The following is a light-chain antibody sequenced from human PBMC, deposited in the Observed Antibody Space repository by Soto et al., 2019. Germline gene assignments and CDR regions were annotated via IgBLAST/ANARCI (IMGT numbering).Light chain of an antibody. V-gene: IGKV1-5*03. Sequence: DILLTQSPSTLSASAGDRVTITCRVSLSVSNWLAWYQQKPGKAPKLLIYEASSLQSGVPSRFSGSGSGTEFTLTISSLQPGDFATYYCQQSQTYPYTFGQGTKLEIK. J-gene: IGKJ2*01. CDR2: EAS. CDR1: LSVSNW. CDR3: QQSQTYPYT.